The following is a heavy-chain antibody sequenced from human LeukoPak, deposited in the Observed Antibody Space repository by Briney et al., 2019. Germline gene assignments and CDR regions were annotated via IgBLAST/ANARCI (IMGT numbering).Heavy chain of an antibody. V-gene: IGHV3-23*01. D-gene: IGHD2-15*01. CDR3: AKHRVVVVAAWTY. Sequence: GGSLRLSCAASGFTFSSYAMHWVRQAPGKGLEWVSAISGSGGSTYYADSVKGRFTISRDSSKNTLYLQMNSLRAEDTAVYYCAKHRVVVVAAWTYWGQGTLVTVSS. J-gene: IGHJ4*02. CDR1: GFTFSSYA. CDR2: ISGSGGST.